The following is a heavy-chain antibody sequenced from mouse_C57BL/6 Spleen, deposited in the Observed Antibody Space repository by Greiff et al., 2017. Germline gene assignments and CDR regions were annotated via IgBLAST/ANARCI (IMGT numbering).Heavy chain of an antibody. CDR2: INPSSGYT. V-gene: IGHV1-4*01. CDR1: GYTFTSYT. D-gene: IGHD2-1*01. J-gene: IGHJ4*01. Sequence: QVQLQQSGAELARPGASVKMSCKASGYTFTSYTMHWVKQRPGQGLEWIGYINPSSGYTKYNQKFKDKATLTADKSSSTAYMQLSSLTSEDSAVYYCARGDYYGNYLAMDYWGQGTSVTVSS. CDR3: ARGDYYGNYLAMDY.